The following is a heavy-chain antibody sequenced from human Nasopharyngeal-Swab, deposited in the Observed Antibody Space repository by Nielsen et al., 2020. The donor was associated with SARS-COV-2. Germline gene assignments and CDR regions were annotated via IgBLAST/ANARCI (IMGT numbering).Heavy chain of an antibody. CDR3: ARVSTTRNWFDP. Sequence: ASVKVSCKASGYTFTSYYMHWVRQAPGQGLEWMGIINPSGGSTSYAQKFQGRVTMTTDTSTSTAYMELRSLRADDTAVYYCARVSTTRNWFDPWGQGALVTVSS. D-gene: IGHD1-1*01. CDR2: INPSGGST. J-gene: IGHJ5*02. V-gene: IGHV1-46*01. CDR1: GYTFTSYY.